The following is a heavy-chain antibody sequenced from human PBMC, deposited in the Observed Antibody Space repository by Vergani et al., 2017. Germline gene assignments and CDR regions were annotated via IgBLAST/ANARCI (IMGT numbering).Heavy chain of an antibody. D-gene: IGHD3-16*01. CDR2: ISASGAPT. V-gene: IGHV3-23*01. Sequence: EVQLLESGGGLVQPGGSLRLSCAASGFTFSSYAMSWVRQAPGKGLEWVSGISASGAPTYYADSVKGRVTISRDNSKNTLYLQMNNLRHEDTALYFCVKDNDYDADGPFDLWGRGTLVTVSS. CDR3: VKDNDYDADGPFDL. CDR1: GFTFSSYA. J-gene: IGHJ2*01.